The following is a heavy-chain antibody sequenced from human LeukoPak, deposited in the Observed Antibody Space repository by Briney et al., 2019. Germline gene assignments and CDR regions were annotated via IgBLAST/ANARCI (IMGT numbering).Heavy chain of an antibody. CDR3: ARVTGYMVEDYFDY. CDR1: GGSISSYY. CDR2: IYTSGST. Sequence: SETLSLTCTVSGGSISSYYWSWIRQPAGQGLEWIGRIYTSGSTNYNPSLKSRVTISVDTSKDQFSLKLRSVTAADMAVYYCARVTGYMVEDYFDYWGQGILVTVSS. V-gene: IGHV4-4*07. J-gene: IGHJ4*02. D-gene: IGHD3-9*01.